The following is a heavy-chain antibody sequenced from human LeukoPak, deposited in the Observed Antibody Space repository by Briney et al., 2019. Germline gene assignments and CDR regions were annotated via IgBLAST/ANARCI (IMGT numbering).Heavy chain of an antibody. CDR1: GFTFSDFY. D-gene: IGHD4/OR15-4a*01. Sequence: PGGSLRLSCAASGFTFSDFYMGWIRQAPGKGLKWVAYISRGDSPTYHADSVRGRFTISRDNAKNLLYLQMNSLRVDDTAVYYCARLGAGLSSWGQGTLVTVSS. V-gene: IGHV3-11*01. CDR2: ISRGDSPT. CDR3: ARLGAGLSS. J-gene: IGHJ4*02.